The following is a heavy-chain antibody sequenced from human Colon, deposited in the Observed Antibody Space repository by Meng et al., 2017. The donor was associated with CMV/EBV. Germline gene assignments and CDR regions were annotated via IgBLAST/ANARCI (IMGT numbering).Heavy chain of an antibody. V-gene: IGHV1-2*02. Sequence: ASVKVSCKASGYSFTGFWMHWVRQAPGQGLEWVGWINTNSGGTNYAQKFQGRVTLTRDTSINTAYMEVNSLRSDDTAVYYCARGDGEPTDYWGQGTLVTVSS. CDR1: GYSFTGFW. CDR3: ARGDGEPTDY. CDR2: INTNSGGT. D-gene: IGHD3-10*01. J-gene: IGHJ4*02.